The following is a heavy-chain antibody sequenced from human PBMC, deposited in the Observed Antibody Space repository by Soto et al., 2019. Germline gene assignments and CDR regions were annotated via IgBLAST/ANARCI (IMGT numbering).Heavy chain of an antibody. J-gene: IGHJ4*02. CDR3: ARSTNDYGDRH. D-gene: IGHD4-17*01. V-gene: IGHV1-18*01. CDR1: GYIFTDYG. Sequence: QVQLVQSGAEVKKPGASVKVSCKASGYIFTDYGISWVRQAPGQGLEWMGWVNIHSGDTNHAQNLQGRVTMTTDRSTGTAYMELSSLRSEDTAVYYCARSTNDYGDRHWGQGTLVTVSS. CDR2: VNIHSGDT.